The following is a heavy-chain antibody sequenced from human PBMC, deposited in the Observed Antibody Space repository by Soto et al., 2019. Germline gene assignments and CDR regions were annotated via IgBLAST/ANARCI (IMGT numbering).Heavy chain of an antibody. D-gene: IGHD2-15*01. CDR1: GGSISSYY. CDR2: IYYNGST. CDR3: VRKKNYCSGDTCYNDSFDV. Sequence: PSETLSLTCTVSGGSISSYYWSWIRHPPGKGLEWIGYIYYNGSTNYNPSLKSRLTITKDTPKNQVVLTVTNMDPVDTATYYCVRKKNYCSGDTCYNDSFDVWGQGTLVT. V-gene: IGHV4-59*01. J-gene: IGHJ3*01.